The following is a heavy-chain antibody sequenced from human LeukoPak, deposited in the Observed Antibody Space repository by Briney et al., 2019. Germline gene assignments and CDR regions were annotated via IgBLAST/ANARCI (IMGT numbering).Heavy chain of an antibody. CDR1: GGTFSSYA. CDR3: ARGVVGATTGAYSFDY. D-gene: IGHD1-26*01. V-gene: IGHV1-69*13. J-gene: IGHJ4*02. CDR2: IIPIFGTA. Sequence: RASVKVSCKASGGTFSSYAISWVRQAPGQGLEWMGGIIPIFGTANYAQKFQGRVTIIADESTSTAYMELSSLRSEDTAVYYCARGVVGATTGAYSFDYWGRGTLVTVSS.